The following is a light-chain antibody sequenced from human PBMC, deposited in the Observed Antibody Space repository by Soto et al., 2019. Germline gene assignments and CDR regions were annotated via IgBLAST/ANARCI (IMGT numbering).Light chain of an antibody. CDR3: SSYTSSNTPV. J-gene: IGLJ1*01. CDR2: EVT. CDR1: SSDIGGYNY. V-gene: IGLV2-14*01. Sequence: QSVLAQPASVSGSAGQSITISCTGGSSDIGGYNYVSWFQQHPGKAPKLMIYEVTNRPSGVSNRFSGSKSGSTASLTISGLQAEDEADYYCSSYTSSNTPVFGTGTKVTVL.